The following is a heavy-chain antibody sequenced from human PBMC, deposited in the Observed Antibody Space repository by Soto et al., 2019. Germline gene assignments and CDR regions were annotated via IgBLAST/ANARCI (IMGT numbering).Heavy chain of an antibody. CDR2: IYSCGST. CDR3: AQDTYSSSWYF. J-gene: IGHJ4*02. V-gene: IGHV3-53*01. CDR1: AFTVSSNY. Sequence: PGGSVKLSCSASAFTVSSNYMSWVRQAPGKGLEWVSVIYSCGSTYYSYSVKGRFTISRDNSKNALYLQMNGLRAEYTALYFCAQDTYSSSWYFWGQGTLVTVSS. D-gene: IGHD2-2*01.